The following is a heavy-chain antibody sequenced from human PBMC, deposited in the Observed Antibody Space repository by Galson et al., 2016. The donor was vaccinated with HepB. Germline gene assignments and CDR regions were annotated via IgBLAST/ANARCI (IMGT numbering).Heavy chain of an antibody. Sequence: SETLSLTCAVSGGFLSGYYWSWIRQPPGKGLEWIGEINHSGSPNYNPSLKSRVTISVDPSKNQFSLKLSSVTAADTALYYCARDSQGYCDLWGRGTLVTVSS. V-gene: IGHV4-34*01. CDR1: GGFLSGYY. D-gene: IGHD2-21*01. CDR3: ARDSQGYCDL. J-gene: IGHJ2*01. CDR2: INHSGSP.